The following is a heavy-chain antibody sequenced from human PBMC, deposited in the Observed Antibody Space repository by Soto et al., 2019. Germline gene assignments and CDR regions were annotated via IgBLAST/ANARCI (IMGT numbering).Heavy chain of an antibody. J-gene: IGHJ4*02. V-gene: IGHV4-61*01. CDR1: GGSVSSGSYD. CDR2: XXYXGXX. CDR3: ARTMVGARAGYFDY. D-gene: IGHD1-26*01. Sequence: SETLSLTCTVSGGSVSSGSYDWSWIRQPTGKGLEGXGYXXYXGXXXYXXSLKSRVTISVDTSKNQFSLKLRSVTAADTAVYYCARTMVGARAGYFDYWGRGTLVTVSS.